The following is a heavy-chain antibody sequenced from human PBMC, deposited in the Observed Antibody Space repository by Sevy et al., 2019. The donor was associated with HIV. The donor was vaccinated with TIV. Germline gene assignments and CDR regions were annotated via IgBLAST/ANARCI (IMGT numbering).Heavy chain of an antibody. Sequence: GGSLRLSCAASGFTVSSNYMSWVRQAPGKGLEWVSVIYSGGSTYYADSVKGRFTISRDNSKNTLYLQMNSLRAEDTAVDYCERERYYGSSGFSGMDVWGQGTTVTVSS. V-gene: IGHV3-53*01. J-gene: IGHJ6*02. CDR1: GFTVSSNY. D-gene: IGHD3-22*01. CDR2: IYSGGST. CDR3: ERERYYGSSGFSGMDV.